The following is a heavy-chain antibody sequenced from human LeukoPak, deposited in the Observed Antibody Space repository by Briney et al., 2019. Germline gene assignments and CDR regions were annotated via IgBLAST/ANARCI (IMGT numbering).Heavy chain of an antibody. CDR1: GGSISSSSYF. Sequence: SETLSLTCTVPGGSISSSSYFWGWIRQPPGKGLEWIGSIFYSGSTYYSPSLKSRVTISVDTSKNQLSLKLTSVTAADTAVYYCARGNYLAYYYYYMDVWGKGTTVTVSS. J-gene: IGHJ6*03. V-gene: IGHV4-39*07. CDR2: IFYSGST. CDR3: ARGNYLAYYYYYMDV. D-gene: IGHD3-16*02.